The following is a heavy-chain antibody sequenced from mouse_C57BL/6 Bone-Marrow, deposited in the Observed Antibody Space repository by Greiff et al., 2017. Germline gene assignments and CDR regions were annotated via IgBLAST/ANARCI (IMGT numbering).Heavy chain of an antibody. CDR2: IDPSDSYT. J-gene: IGHJ2*01. Sequence: VQLQQPGAELVRPGTSVKLSCKASGYTFTSYWMHWVKQRPGQGLEWIGVIDPSDSYTNYNQKFKGKATLTVDTSSSTAYMQLSSLASEASAVYCCAKTFSDYGGRGTTLTVSS. CDR1: GYTFTSYW. CDR3: AKTFSDY. V-gene: IGHV1-59*01.